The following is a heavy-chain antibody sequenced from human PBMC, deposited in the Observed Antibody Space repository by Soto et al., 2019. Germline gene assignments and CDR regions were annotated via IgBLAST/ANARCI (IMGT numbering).Heavy chain of an antibody. J-gene: IGHJ6*02. D-gene: IGHD6-19*01. CDR1: GGSFSGYY. V-gene: IGHV4-34*01. CDR2: INHSGST. Sequence: SETLSLTCAVYGGSFSGYYWSWIRQPPGKGLEWIGEINHSGSTNYNPSLKSRVTISVDTSKNQFSLKLSSVTAADTAVYYCVRGRLTRSKIAVAPHGGYYYYGMDVWGQGTTVTVS. CDR3: VRGRLTRSKIAVAPHGGYYYYGMDV.